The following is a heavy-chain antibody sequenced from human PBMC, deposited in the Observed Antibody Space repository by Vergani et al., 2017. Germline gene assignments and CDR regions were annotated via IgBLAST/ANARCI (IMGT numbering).Heavy chain of an antibody. CDR2: IIPIFGTA. CDR3: ASGYSPAAIQYGLYNWFDP. J-gene: IGHJ5*02. D-gene: IGHD2-2*02. Sequence: QVQLVKSGAEVKKPGSSVKVSCKASGGTFSSYAISWVRQAPGQGLEWMGGIIPIFGTANYPQKFQDTVTITADESTSTAYMELSSLTSEDTAVYYCASGYSPAAIQYGLYNWFDPWGQGTLVTVSS. V-gene: IGHV1-69*01. CDR1: GGTFSSYA.